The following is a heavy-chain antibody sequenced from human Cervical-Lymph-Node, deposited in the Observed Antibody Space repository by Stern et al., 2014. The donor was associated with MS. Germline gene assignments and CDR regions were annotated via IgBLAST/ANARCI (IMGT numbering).Heavy chain of an antibody. CDR2: MNPNSGNT. V-gene: IGHV1-8*02. CDR3: ARAVRYQLLSEY. J-gene: IGHJ4*02. D-gene: IGHD1-7*01. Sequence: VQLVQSGAEVKSPGASVKVSCRASGYTFSNYDITWVRQAPGQGPEWMGWMNPNSGNTGDAQQFRGRVTMTSDTSTTTAYMELSGLRSEDTAVYYCARAVRYQLLSEYWGQGTLVTVSS. CDR1: GYTFSNYD.